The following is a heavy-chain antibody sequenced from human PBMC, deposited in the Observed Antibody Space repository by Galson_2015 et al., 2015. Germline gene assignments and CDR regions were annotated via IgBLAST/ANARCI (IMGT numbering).Heavy chain of an antibody. V-gene: IGHV1-18*01. CDR2: ISAYNGNT. J-gene: IGHJ4*02. CDR1: GYTFTSYG. Sequence: SVKVSCKASGYTFTSYGISWVRQAPGQGLEWMGWISAYNGNTNYAQKLQGRVTMTTDTSTSTAYMELRSLRSDDTAVYYCAGGLVSSYYYDSSGYYYYWGQGTLVTVSS. D-gene: IGHD3-22*01. CDR3: AGGLVSSYYYDSSGYYYY.